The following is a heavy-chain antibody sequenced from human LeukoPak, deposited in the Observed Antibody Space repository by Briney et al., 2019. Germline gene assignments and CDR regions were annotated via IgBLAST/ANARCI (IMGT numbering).Heavy chain of an antibody. CDR3: AKDPGLRFLELPYGYFQH. CDR1: GFTFSSYG. CDR2: IRYDGSNK. D-gene: IGHD3-3*01. V-gene: IGHV3-30*02. J-gene: IGHJ1*01. Sequence: GGSLRLSCAASGFTFSSYGMHWVRQAPGKGLEWVALIRYDGSNKYYADSVKGRFTISRDNSKNTLYLQMNSLRAEDTAVYYCAKDPGLRFLELPYGYFQHWGQGTLVTVSS.